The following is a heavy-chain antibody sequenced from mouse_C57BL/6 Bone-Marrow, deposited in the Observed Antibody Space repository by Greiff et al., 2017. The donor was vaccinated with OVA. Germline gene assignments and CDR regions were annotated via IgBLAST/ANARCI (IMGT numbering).Heavy chain of an antibody. CDR2: IHPNSGST. J-gene: IGHJ4*01. CDR3: ARRAYAYYAMDY. Sequence: QVQLQQPGAELVKPGASVKLSCKASGYTFTSYWMHWVKQGPGQGLEWIGMIHPNSGSTNYNEKFKSKATLTVDKSSSTAYMQLSSLTSEDSAVYYCARRAYAYYAMDYWGQGTSVTVSS. D-gene: IGHD3-3*01. CDR1: GYTFTSYW. V-gene: IGHV1-64*01.